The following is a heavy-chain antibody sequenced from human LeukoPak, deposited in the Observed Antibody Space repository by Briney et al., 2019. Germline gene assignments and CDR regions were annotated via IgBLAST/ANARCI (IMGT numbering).Heavy chain of an antibody. Sequence: SVKVSCKASGGTFSSYAISWVRQAPGQGLEWMGGTIPIFGTANYAQKFQGRVTITADESTSTAYMELSSLRSEDTAVYYCARGSVGLLGPNWFDPWGQGTLVTVSS. D-gene: IGHD3-22*01. CDR3: ARGSVGLLGPNWFDP. V-gene: IGHV1-69*13. CDR2: TIPIFGTA. J-gene: IGHJ5*02. CDR1: GGTFSSYA.